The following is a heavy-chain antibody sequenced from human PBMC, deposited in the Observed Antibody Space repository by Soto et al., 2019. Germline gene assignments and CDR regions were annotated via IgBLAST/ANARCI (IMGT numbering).Heavy chain of an antibody. CDR2: IIPIFGTA. D-gene: IGHD6-13*01. V-gene: IGHV1-69*13. CDR1: GGTFSSYA. Sequence: SVKVSCKASGGTFSSYAISWVRQAPGQGLEWMGGIIPIFGTANYAQKFQGRVTITADESTSTAYMELSSLRSEDTAVYYCARDRYTIVAAGYYYYGMDVWGQGTTVTVSS. J-gene: IGHJ6*02. CDR3: ARDRYTIVAAGYYYYGMDV.